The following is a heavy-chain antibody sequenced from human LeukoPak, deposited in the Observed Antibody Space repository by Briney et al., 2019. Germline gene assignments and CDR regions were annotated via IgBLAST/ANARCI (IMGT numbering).Heavy chain of an antibody. Sequence: SETLSLTCTVSGGSISSYYWSWIRQPAGKGLEWIGYIYYSGSTYYNPSLKSRVTISVDTSKNQFSLKLSSVTAADTAVYYCASGMYSNYYTRYWGQGTLVTVSS. D-gene: IGHD4-11*01. CDR3: ASGMYSNYYTRY. CDR2: IYYSGST. CDR1: GGSISSYY. J-gene: IGHJ4*02. V-gene: IGHV4-59*06.